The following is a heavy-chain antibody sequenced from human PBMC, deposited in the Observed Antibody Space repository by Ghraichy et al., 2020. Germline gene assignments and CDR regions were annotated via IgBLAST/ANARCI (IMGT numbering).Heavy chain of an antibody. CDR2: ISYDGSNK. J-gene: IGHJ4*02. V-gene: IGHV3-30*04. CDR1: GFTFSNYA. D-gene: IGHD3-9*01. CDR3: ARDDGLLTGKFDY. Sequence: GGSLRLSCAASGFTFSNYAMHWVRQAPGKGLEWVAVISYDGSNKYYANSVKGRFTISRDNSKNTLYLQMNSLRAEDTAMYYCARDDGLLTGKFDYWGQGTLVTVSS.